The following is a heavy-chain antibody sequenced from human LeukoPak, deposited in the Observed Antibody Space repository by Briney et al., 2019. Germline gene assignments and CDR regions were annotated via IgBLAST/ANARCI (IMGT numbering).Heavy chain of an antibody. D-gene: IGHD3-10*01. V-gene: IGHV5-51*01. J-gene: IGHJ3*02. CDR1: GYSFTDYW. CDR3: ARVGSGPSGNAFDI. Sequence: GESLKISCKGSGYSFTDYWIGWVRQMPGKGLDWMGIIYPGDSDTRYSPSFQGQVTILADKSINTAYLQWSSLKASDTAMYFCARVGSGPSGNAFDIWGQGTMVTVSS. CDR2: IYPGDSDT.